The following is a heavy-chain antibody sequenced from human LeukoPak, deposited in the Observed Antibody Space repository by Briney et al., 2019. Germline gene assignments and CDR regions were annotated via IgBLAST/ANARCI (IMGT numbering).Heavy chain of an antibody. CDR3: AKDTGSGYYDY. V-gene: IGHV3-43*01. Sequence: GGSLRLSCAASGFTFDDYTMHWVRQAPGKGLEWVPLISWDGGSTYYADSVKGRFTISRDNSKNSLYLQMNSLRTEDTALYYCAKDTGSGYYDYWGQGTLVTVSS. CDR1: GFTFDDYT. D-gene: IGHD3-22*01. J-gene: IGHJ4*02. CDR2: ISWDGGST.